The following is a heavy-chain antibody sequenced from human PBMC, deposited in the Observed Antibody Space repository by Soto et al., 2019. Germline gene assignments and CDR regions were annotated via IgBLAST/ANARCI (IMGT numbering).Heavy chain of an antibody. D-gene: IGHD3-22*01. CDR1: GGSIRSNIYY. CDR2: VHYSGST. CDR3: ARQHYYDSSGYYTWN. J-gene: IGHJ4*02. V-gene: IGHV4-39*01. Sequence: QLQLQESGPGLVKPSETLSLTCSVSGGSIRSNIYYWGWIRQPPGKGLGWIATVHYSGSTYYTPALKNRGTISADTSNNQFSLRLNSATAADTPVYYCARQHYYDSSGYYTWNWGQGTLVTVSS.